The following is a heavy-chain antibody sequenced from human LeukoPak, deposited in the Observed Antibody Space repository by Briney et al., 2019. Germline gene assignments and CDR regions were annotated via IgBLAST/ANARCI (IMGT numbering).Heavy chain of an antibody. CDR3: ARGSYSGSYLSDY. Sequence: GASVKVSCKASGYTFTNYDINWVRQATGQGLEWMGWTNPNSGNTGYAQKFQGRVTITRNTSISTAYMEVSSLRSEDTAVYYCARGSYSGSYLSDYWGQGTLVTVSS. CDR2: TNPNSGNT. CDR1: GYTFTNYD. J-gene: IGHJ4*02. D-gene: IGHD1-26*01. V-gene: IGHV1-8*03.